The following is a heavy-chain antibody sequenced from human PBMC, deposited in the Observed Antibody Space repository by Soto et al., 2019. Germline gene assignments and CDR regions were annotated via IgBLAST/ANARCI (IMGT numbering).Heavy chain of an antibody. CDR1: GGSISNHY. D-gene: IGHD7-27*01. J-gene: IGHJ4*02. CDR2: IYYNGNT. V-gene: IGHV4-59*11. CDR3: TRANWYSEY. Sequence: QVQLQESGPGLVKPSETLSLTCSVSGGSISNHYWSWIRQPPGKGLEWIGYIYYNGNTNYNPSLKSRVTMSIDTSRNQSSLKLTTVTAADTAVYYWTRANWYSEYWGQGTLVTVSS.